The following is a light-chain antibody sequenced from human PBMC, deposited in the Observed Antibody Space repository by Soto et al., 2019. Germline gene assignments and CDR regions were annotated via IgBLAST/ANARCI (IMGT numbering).Light chain of an antibody. CDR1: QSVLYSSNNKNY. CDR2: WAS. Sequence: DIVMTQSPDSLAVSLGERATINCKSSQSVLYSSNNKNYLAWYQQKPGQPPKLLIYWASTRESGVPDRFSGSGSGKDFTLTSSSLQAEDVAFYYCQQYDSTPPTFGPGTKVYIK. CDR3: QQYDSTPPT. J-gene: IGKJ3*01. V-gene: IGKV4-1*01.